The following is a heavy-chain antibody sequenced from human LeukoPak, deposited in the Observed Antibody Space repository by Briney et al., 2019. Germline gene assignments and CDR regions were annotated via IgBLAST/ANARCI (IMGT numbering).Heavy chain of an antibody. J-gene: IGHJ4*02. CDR2: ISSSSSYI. CDR3: ARDLETGDFDY. V-gene: IGHV3-21*01. CDR1: GFTFSSYS. D-gene: IGHD3-10*01. Sequence: PGGSLRLSCAASGFTFSSYSMNWVGQAPGEGLEGVSSISSSSSYIYYADSVKGRFTISRDNAKNSLYLQMNSLRAEDTAVYYCARDLETGDFDYWGQGTLVTVSS.